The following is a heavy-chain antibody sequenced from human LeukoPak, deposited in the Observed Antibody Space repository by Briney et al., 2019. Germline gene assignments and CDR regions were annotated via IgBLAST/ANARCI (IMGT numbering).Heavy chain of an antibody. D-gene: IGHD2-21*02. CDR1: GGSISSYY. V-gene: IGHV4-4*07. CDR3: ARSSTARRFDP. J-gene: IGHJ5*02. CDR2: IYTSGST. Sequence: SETLPLTCTVSGGSISSYYWSWIRQPAGKGLEWIGRIYTSGSTNYNPSLKSRVTMSVDTSKSQFSLKLSSVTAADTAVYYCARSSTARRFDPWGQGTLVTVSS.